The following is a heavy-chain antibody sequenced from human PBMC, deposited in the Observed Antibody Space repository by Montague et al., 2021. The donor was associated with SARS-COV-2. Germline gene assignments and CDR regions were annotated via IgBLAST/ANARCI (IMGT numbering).Heavy chain of an antibody. CDR1: GGSISNYY. CDR2: IYNGGST. D-gene: IGHD3-3*01. Sequence: SETLSLTCTVSGGSISNYYWSWIRQPPGKGLEWIGYIYNGGSTNYNPSLRSRVTISVDPSEIQFSLRLSSVTAADTAVYYCAREAVEKRVRMRMTGRLEENYYYVLDVWGQGTTVIVSS. V-gene: IGHV4-59*01. J-gene: IGHJ6*02. CDR3: AREAVEKRVRMRMTGRLEENYYYVLDV.